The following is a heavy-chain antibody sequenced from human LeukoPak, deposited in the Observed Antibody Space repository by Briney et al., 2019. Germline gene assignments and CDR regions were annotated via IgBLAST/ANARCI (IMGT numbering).Heavy chain of an antibody. J-gene: IGHJ6*03. D-gene: IGHD6-6*01. CDR2: INPNSGGT. CDR3: ARVPSLYSSSSGYYYYYYMDV. V-gene: IGHV1-2*02. CDR1: GYTFTGYY. Sequence: ASVKVSCKASGYTFTGYYMHWVRQAPGQGLEWMGWINPNSGGTNYAQKFQGRVTITTDESTSTAYMELSSLRSEDTAVYYCARVPSLYSSSSGYYYYYYMDVWGKGTTVTVSS.